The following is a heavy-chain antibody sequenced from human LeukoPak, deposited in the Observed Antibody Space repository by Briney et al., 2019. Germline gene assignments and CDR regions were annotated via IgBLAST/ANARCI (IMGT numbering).Heavy chain of an antibody. V-gene: IGHV3-33*01. CDR3: ARDLEDSSPFGAFDL. CDR1: GFTFNSYG. Sequence: GGSLRLSCAASGFTFNSYGMHWVREAPGKGLEWVAAIWFDGIKKYYGDSVKGRFTISRDNSKNTLYLQMNSLRAEDTAVYYCARDLEDSSPFGAFDLGGQGTRVTVSS. D-gene: IGHD3-22*01. CDR2: IWFDGIKK. J-gene: IGHJ3*01.